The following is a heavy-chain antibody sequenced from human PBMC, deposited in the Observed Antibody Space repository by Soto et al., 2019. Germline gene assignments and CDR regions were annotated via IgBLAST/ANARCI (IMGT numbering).Heavy chain of an antibody. CDR3: ARVVLRFLEWPQPITYGMDV. CDR1: GFTFSSYW. Sequence: SGGSLRLSCAASGFTFSSYWMHWVRQAPGKGLVWVSRINSDGSSTSYADSVKGRFTISRDNAKNTLYLQMNSLRAEDTAVYYCARVVLRFLEWPQPITYGMDVWGQGTTVTVSS. J-gene: IGHJ6*02. V-gene: IGHV3-74*01. CDR2: INSDGSST. D-gene: IGHD3-3*01.